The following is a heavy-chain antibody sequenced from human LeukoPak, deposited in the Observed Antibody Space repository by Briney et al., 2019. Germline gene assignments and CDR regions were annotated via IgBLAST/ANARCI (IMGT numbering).Heavy chain of an antibody. V-gene: IGHV1-69*06. J-gene: IGHJ4*02. CDR1: GGTFSSYA. Sequence: GASVKVSCKASGGTFSSYAISWVRQAPGQGLEWMGGIIPIFGTANYAQKFQGRVTITADKSTSTAYMELSSLRSEDTAVYYCARGVATIDPFDYWGQGTLVTVSS. CDR2: IIPIFGTA. CDR3: ARGVATIDPFDY. D-gene: IGHD5-12*01.